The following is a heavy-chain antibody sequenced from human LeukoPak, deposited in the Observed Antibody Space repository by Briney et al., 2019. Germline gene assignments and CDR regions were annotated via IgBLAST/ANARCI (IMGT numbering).Heavy chain of an antibody. D-gene: IGHD3-22*01. Sequence: PSETLSLTCTVSGGSISSGSYYWSWIRQPAGKGLEWIGRIYTSGSTNYNPSLKSRVTISVDTSKNQFSLKLSSVTAADTAVYYCARGSSYYDSSGYYLYFDYWGQGTLATVSS. CDR3: ARGSSYYDSSGYYLYFDY. CDR2: IYTSGST. J-gene: IGHJ4*02. V-gene: IGHV4-61*02. CDR1: GGSISSGSYY.